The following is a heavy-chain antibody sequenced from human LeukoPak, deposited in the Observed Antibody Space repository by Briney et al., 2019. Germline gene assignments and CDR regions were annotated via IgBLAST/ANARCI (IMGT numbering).Heavy chain of an antibody. CDR2: IYYSGST. CDR1: GGSISSYY. CDR3: ASSSSSGGTFDY. V-gene: IGHV4-59*08. J-gene: IGHJ4*02. D-gene: IGHD6-13*01. Sequence: SKTLSLTCTVSGGSISSYYWSWIRQPPGKGLEWIGYIYYSGSTNYNPSLKSRVTISVDTSKNQFSLKLSSVTAADTAVYYCASSSSSGGTFDYWGQGTLVTVSS.